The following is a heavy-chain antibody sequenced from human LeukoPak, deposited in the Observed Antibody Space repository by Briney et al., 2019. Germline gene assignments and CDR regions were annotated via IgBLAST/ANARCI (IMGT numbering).Heavy chain of an antibody. D-gene: IGHD4-23*01. CDR3: ARDLYGGTSATFDY. CDR1: GYTFTGYY. V-gene: IGHV1-2*02. CDR2: INPNSGGT. Sequence: GASVKVSCKASGYTFTGYYMHWVRQAPGQGLEWMGWINPNSGGTYQGRVTMTSDTSISSAYMELSRLRSDDRAVYYCARDLYGGTSATFDYWGQGTLVTVSS. J-gene: IGHJ4*02.